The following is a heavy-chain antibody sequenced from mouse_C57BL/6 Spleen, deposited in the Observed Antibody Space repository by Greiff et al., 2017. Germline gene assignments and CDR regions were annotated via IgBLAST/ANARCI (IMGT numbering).Heavy chain of an antibody. CDR1: GSTFTSYW. CDR2: IAPSDSYT. Sequence: QVQLQQPGAELVMPGASVKLSCKASGSTFTSYWMHWVKQRPGQGLEWLGEIAPSDSYTNYNQKFKGKSTLTVDKSSSTAYMQLSSLTSADSAVYYCARSEGNYEFCYWGQGTTLTVSS. J-gene: IGHJ2*01. CDR3: ARSEGNYEFCY. V-gene: IGHV1-69*01. D-gene: IGHD2-1*01.